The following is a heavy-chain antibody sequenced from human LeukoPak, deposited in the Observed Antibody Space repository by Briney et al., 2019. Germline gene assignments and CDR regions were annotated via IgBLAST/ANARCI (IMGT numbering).Heavy chain of an antibody. CDR2: IKSKTDGGTT. V-gene: IGHV3-15*01. CDR3: TTHRGIVGAYYFDF. Sequence: PGGSLRLSCAASGFTFSDYYMSWIRQAPGKGLEWVGRIKSKTDGGTTDYAAPVRGRFTIARDDSKNTLFLQMNSLKTEDTAVYSCTTHRGIVGAYYFDFWGQGTLVTVSS. D-gene: IGHD1-26*01. J-gene: IGHJ4*02. CDR1: GFTFSDYY.